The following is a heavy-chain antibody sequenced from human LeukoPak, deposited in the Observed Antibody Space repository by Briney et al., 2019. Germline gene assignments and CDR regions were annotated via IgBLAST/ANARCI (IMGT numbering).Heavy chain of an antibody. D-gene: IGHD3-16*01. J-gene: IGHJ3*02. CDR2: ISGSGDST. Sequence: GGSLRLSCEVSGFTFNSYAMTWVRQAPGKGLEWVSVISGSGDSTYDADSVKGRFTISRDNSKNTLYLQMDSLRADDAAVYYCAKGRGDYAWSAFDIWGQGTMVTVSS. CDR1: GFTFNSYA. V-gene: IGHV3-23*01. CDR3: AKGRGDYAWSAFDI.